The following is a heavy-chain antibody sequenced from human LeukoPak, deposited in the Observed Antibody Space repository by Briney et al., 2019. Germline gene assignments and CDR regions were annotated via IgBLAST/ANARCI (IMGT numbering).Heavy chain of an antibody. CDR3: ARAVEDTAMVHDY. CDR1: GFTFSSYE. J-gene: IGHJ4*02. CDR2: ISSSGSTI. V-gene: IGHV3-48*03. Sequence: GGSLRLSCAASGFTFSSYEMNLVRQAPGKGLEWVSYISSSGSTIYYADSVKGRFTISRDNAKNSLYLQMNSLRAEDTAVYYCARAVEDTAMVHDYWGQGTLVTVSS. D-gene: IGHD5-18*01.